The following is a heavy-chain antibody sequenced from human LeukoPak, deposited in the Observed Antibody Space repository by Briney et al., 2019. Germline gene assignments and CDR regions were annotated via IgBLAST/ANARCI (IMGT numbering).Heavy chain of an antibody. CDR2: ISAYTGNT. Sequence: ASVKVSCKASGYTFTTYGVSWVRQAPGQGLEWMGWISAYTGNTNYAQKLQGRDTMTTDTSTSTAYMELRSLRSDDTAVYYCARGQSGSYLSPSDYWGQGTLVTVSS. V-gene: IGHV1-18*01. J-gene: IGHJ4*02. CDR3: ARGQSGSYLSPSDY. CDR1: GYTFTTYG. D-gene: IGHD1-26*01.